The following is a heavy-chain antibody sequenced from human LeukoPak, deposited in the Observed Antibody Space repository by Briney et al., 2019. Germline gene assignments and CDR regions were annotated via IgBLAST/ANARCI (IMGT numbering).Heavy chain of an antibody. CDR1: GGSMIDYF. CDR2: ISNSGTT. J-gene: IGHJ5*02. CDR3: ARVVRGAVTSNYFDP. Sequence: SETLSLTCTVSGGSMIDYFWTWIRQAPGKELEWIGYISNSGTTDYNPSLKSRVTMSVDTSKNEFSLKLASVTAADTAMYYCARVVRGAVTSNYFDPWGQGTLVTVSS. D-gene: IGHD4-17*01. V-gene: IGHV4-59*01.